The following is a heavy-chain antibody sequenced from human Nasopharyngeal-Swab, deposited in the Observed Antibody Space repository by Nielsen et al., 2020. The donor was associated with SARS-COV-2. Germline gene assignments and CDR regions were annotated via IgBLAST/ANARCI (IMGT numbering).Heavy chain of an antibody. CDR3: ARDQNTYYDSSGYYNFDY. Sequence: SVNVSCKASGGTFSSYAISWVRQAPGQGLEWMGGIIPIFGTANYAQKFQGRVTITADESTSTAYMELSSLRSEDTAVYYCARDQNTYYDSSGYYNFDYWGQGTLVTVSS. V-gene: IGHV1-69*13. D-gene: IGHD3-22*01. CDR1: GGTFSSYA. CDR2: IIPIFGTA. J-gene: IGHJ4*02.